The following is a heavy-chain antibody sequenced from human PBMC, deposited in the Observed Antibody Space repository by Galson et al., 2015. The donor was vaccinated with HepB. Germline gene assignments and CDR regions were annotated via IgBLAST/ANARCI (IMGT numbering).Heavy chain of an antibody. CDR3: AREGRKQQRYNYYYYGMDV. CDR2: ISSSSSTI. J-gene: IGHJ6*02. CDR1: GFTFSSYS. Sequence: SLRLSCAASGFTFSSYSMNWVRQAPGKGLEWVSYISSSSSTIYYADSVKGRFTISRDNAKNSLYLQMNSLRDEDTAVYYCAREGRKQQRYNYYYYGMDVWCQGTTVTVSS. V-gene: IGHV3-48*02. D-gene: IGHD6-13*01.